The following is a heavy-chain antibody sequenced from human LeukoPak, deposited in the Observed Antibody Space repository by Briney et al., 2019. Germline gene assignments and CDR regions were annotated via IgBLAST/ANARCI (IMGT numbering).Heavy chain of an antibody. CDR1: GGSISSSSYY. J-gene: IGHJ4*02. D-gene: IGHD3-10*01. V-gene: IGHV4-39*07. CDR2: IYHSGST. CDR3: ARDLTTMVRGVPFDY. Sequence: SETLSLTCTVSGGSISSSSYYWGWIRQPRGKGLEWIGYIYHSGSTYYNPSLKSRVTISVDRSKNQFSLKLSSVTAADTAVYYCARDLTTMVRGVPFDYWGQGTLVTVSS.